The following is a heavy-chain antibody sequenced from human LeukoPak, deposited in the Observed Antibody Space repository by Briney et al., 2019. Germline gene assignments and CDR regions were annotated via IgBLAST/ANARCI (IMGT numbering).Heavy chain of an antibody. CDR3: VRGHLVGGWFKYDAFDI. V-gene: IGHV4-59*01. CDR2: IYHSGST. CDR1: GGSITGYS. D-gene: IGHD6-19*01. Sequence: PSETLSLTCSVSGGSITGYSWSWIRQTPGKGLEWIGYIYHSGSTNYNPSLKSRVTISLDTSKKHFSLKLSSVTAADTAVYYCVRGHLVGGWFKYDAFDIWGQGTMVSVSS. J-gene: IGHJ3*02.